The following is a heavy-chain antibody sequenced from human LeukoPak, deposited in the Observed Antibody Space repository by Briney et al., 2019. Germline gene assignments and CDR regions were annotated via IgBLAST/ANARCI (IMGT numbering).Heavy chain of an antibody. CDR1: GGSFSGYY. Sequence: PSETLSLTCAVYGGSFSGYYWTWIRQPPGKGLEWIGYVDHTGSTKFNPSLNGRVSISRDTSNNFFSLRLRSVTAADTAVYFCARGRVSSSTWYSTYYYFFYMDFWGKGTTVTVSS. J-gene: IGHJ6*03. V-gene: IGHV4-59*01. CDR3: ARGRVSSSTWYSTYYYFFYMDF. D-gene: IGHD4-11*01. CDR2: VDHTGST.